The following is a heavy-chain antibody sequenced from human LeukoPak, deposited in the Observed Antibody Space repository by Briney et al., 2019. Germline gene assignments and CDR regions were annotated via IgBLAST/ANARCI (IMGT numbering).Heavy chain of an antibody. CDR3: AKPRTTGLGWAQFDY. CDR2: FDGNGPNT. V-gene: IGHV3-23*01. CDR1: GFTFSSFA. D-gene: IGHD2-8*02. J-gene: IGHJ4*02. Sequence: GGSLRLSCAASGFTFSSFAMTWVRQAPGKGPEWVSGFDGNGPNTYYADSVKGRWTISRDNSRNTLYLEMNSLRPEDTAIYYCAKPRTTGLGWAQFDYWGQGSLVTVSS.